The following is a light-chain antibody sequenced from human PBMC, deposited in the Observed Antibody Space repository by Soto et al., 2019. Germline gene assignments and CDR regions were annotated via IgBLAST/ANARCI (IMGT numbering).Light chain of an antibody. CDR3: QQYNSSPPMYT. Sequence: EIVLTQSPGTLSLSPGERATLSCRASQSVSSIYLAWYQQKPGQTPRLLIYGASKRATGIPDRFSGSGSGTDFTLTISRLDPEDFAVYYCQQYNSSPPMYTFGQGTKLEIK. J-gene: IGKJ2*01. CDR1: QSVSSIY. V-gene: IGKV3-20*01. CDR2: GAS.